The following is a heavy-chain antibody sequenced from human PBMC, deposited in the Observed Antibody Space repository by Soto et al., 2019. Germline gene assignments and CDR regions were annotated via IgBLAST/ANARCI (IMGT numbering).Heavy chain of an antibody. CDR3: ARARYSSSWYLSGD. CDR2: ISSSSSTI. Sequence: EVQLVESGGGLVQPGGSLRLSCAASGFTFSSYSMNWVRQAPGKGLEWVSYISSSSSTIYYADSVKGRFTISRDNAKNSLYLQMTSLRDEDTAVYYCARARYSSSWYLSGDWGQGSLVTVSS. CDR1: GFTFSSYS. J-gene: IGHJ4*02. D-gene: IGHD6-13*01. V-gene: IGHV3-48*02.